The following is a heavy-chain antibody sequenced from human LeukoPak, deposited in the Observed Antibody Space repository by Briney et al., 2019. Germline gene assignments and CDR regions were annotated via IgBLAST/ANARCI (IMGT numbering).Heavy chain of an antibody. CDR3: ARSADWRLETECGRYFHY. V-gene: IGHV1-69*13. CDR1: GGTFSSYA. D-gene: IGHD3-3*01. J-gene: IGHJ4*02. Sequence: ASVKVSCKASGGTFSSYAISWVRQAPGQGLEWMGGIIPIFGTANYAQKFQGRVTITADESTSTAYMELSSLRSEDTAVYYCARSADWRLETECGRYFHYWGQGTLVTVSS. CDR2: IIPIFGTA.